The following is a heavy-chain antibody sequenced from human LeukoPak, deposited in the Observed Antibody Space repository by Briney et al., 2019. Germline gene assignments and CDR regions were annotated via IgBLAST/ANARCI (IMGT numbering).Heavy chain of an antibody. D-gene: IGHD3-10*01. CDR3: ASPATYYGSGSYYY. CDR1: GFTFSDYY. V-gene: IGHV3-11*01. CDR2: ISSSGSTI. J-gene: IGHJ4*02. Sequence: PGGPLRLSCAASGFTFSDYYMSWIRQAPGKGLEWVSYISSSGSTIYYADSVKGRFTISRDNAKNSLYLQMNSLRAEDTAVYYCASPATYYGSGSYYYWGQGTLVTVSS.